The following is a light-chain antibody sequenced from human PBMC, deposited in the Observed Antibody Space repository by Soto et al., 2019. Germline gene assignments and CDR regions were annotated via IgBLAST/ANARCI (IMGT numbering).Light chain of an antibody. CDR3: CSSAGSPRYV. Sequence: QSALTQPRSVSGSPGQSVTISCTGTSSDVGLYNYVSWYQQHPGKAPKVMIYDVSERPSGVPDRFSGSKSGDTASLTISGLHAEDEADYYCCSSAGSPRYVFGTGTKVTVL. CDR2: DVS. CDR1: SSDVGLYNY. J-gene: IGLJ1*01. V-gene: IGLV2-11*01.